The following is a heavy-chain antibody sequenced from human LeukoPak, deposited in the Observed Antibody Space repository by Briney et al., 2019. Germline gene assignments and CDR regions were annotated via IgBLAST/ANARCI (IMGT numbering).Heavy chain of an antibody. J-gene: IGHJ4*02. CDR1: GYTFTSYD. Sequence: GASVKVSCKASGYTFTSYDINWVRQATGQGLEWMGWMNPNSGNTGYAQKFQGRVTMTRNTSISTAYMELSSLRSEDTAVYYCARSYDYVWGWAAMVDYWGQGTLVTVSS. CDR3: ARSYDYVWGWAAMVDY. D-gene: IGHD3-16*01. CDR2: MNPNSGNT. V-gene: IGHV1-8*01.